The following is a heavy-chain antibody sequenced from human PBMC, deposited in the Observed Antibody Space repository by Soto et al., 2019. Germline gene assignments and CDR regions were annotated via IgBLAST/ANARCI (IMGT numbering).Heavy chain of an antibody. CDR2: TYYRSKWYN. Sequence: PSETLSLTCVISGDSVSSNSAAWTWIRQSPSRGLEWLGRTYYRSKWYNDYAVSVKSRMTINPDTSKNQFSLQLNSVTPEDTAVYYCARTTVAGTYSHFDYWGRGTLVTVSS. D-gene: IGHD6-19*01. V-gene: IGHV6-1*01. J-gene: IGHJ4*02. CDR1: GDSVSSNSAA. CDR3: ARTTVAGTYSHFDY.